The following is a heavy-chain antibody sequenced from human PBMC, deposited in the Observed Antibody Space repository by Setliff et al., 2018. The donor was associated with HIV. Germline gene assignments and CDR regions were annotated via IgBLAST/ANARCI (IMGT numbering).Heavy chain of an antibody. V-gene: IGHV5-51*01. CDR2: IYVSDSDI. CDR1: GDKFPNYY. CDR3: TTDLNYDSSNKENYFDS. D-gene: IGHD3-22*01. J-gene: IGHJ4*02. Sequence: PGESLKISCKDSGDKFPNYYLGWVRQMPGKGLEWIGVIYVSDSDIRYSPSFQGQVTISADKSINTAYLQLNSLRASDTAIYYCTTDLNYDSSNKENYFDSWGQGTLVTVSS.